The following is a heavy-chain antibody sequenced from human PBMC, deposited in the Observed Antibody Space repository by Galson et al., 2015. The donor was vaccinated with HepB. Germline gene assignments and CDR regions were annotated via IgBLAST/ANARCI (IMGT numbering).Heavy chain of an antibody. CDR1: GGTFSNYA. CDR3: ARVDTAMVTSRFGYFDY. J-gene: IGHJ4*02. CDR2: IIPIFGTA. Sequence: SVKVSCKASGGTFSNYAISWVRQAPGQGPEWMGGIIPIFGTANYAQKFQGRVTITADESTSTAYMELSSLRSEDTAVYYCARVDTAMVTSRFGYFDYWGQGTLVTVSS. D-gene: IGHD5-18*01. V-gene: IGHV1-69*13.